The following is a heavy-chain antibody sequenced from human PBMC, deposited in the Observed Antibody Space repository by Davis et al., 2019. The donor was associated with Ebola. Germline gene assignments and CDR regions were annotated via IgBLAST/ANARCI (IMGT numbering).Heavy chain of an antibody. J-gene: IGHJ6*03. Sequence: PSETLSLTCTVSGGSISRGGSYWTWIRQHPGKGLEWIGYIYYSGSTYYKPSLKSRVTISLDTSKNQFSLNLYSVTAADTAVYYCARDLRYDSRGYDNYFYMDVWGKGTTVTVSS. CDR1: GGSISRGGSY. D-gene: IGHD3-22*01. V-gene: IGHV4-31*03. CDR2: IYYSGST. CDR3: ARDLRYDSRGYDNYFYMDV.